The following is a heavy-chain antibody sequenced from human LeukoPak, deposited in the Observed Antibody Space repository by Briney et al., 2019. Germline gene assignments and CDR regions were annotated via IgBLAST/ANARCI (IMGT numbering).Heavy chain of an antibody. Sequence: GGSLRLSCAASGFTFSSYEMNWVRQPPGEGLEWVSYISSSGSTIYYADSVKGRFTFSRDNAKNSLYLQMNGLRAEDTAVYYCARNNVFDPWGQGTLVTVSS. CDR2: ISSSGSTI. CDR1: GFTFSSYE. CDR3: ARNNVFDP. J-gene: IGHJ5*02. V-gene: IGHV3-48*03.